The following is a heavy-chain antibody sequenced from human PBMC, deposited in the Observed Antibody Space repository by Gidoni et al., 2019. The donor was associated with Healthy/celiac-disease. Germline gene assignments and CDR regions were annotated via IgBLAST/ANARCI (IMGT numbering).Heavy chain of an antibody. J-gene: IGHJ4*02. Sequence: EVQLVESGGGLVKPGGSLSLSCAASGFTFSNAWMSWVRQAPGKGLEWVGRIKSKTDGGTTDYAAPVKGRFTISRDDSKNTLYLQMNSLKTEDTAVYYCTSRTDTAMVPFDYWGQGTLVTVSS. V-gene: IGHV3-15*01. CDR3: TSRTDTAMVPFDY. D-gene: IGHD5-18*01. CDR2: IKSKTDGGTT. CDR1: GFTFSNAW.